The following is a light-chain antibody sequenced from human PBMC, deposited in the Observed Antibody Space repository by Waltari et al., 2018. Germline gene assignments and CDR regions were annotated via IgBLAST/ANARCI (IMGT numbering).Light chain of an antibody. CDR2: GAS. J-gene: IGKJ4*01. CDR3: QQSYSTPLT. CDR1: QYSDNN. Sequence: DIHMTQSPSSLPASVRDSVPVPCREMQYSDNNLNWYQQKPGTAPNLLIYGASSLQSGVPSRFGGSGSGTEFTLTISTLQPEDFATYYCQQSYSTPLTFGGGTKV. V-gene: IGKV1-39*01.